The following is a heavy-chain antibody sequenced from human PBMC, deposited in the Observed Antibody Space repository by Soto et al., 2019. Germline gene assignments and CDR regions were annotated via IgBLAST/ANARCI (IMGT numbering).Heavy chain of an antibody. D-gene: IGHD1-7*01. J-gene: IGHJ2*01. CDR2: IYYSGST. CDR3: ARGFETGYNWNWDGTDSYWYFDL. Sequence: SETLSLTCTVSGVSISSGDYYWSWIRQPPGKGLEWIGYIYYSGSTYYNPSLKSRVTISVDTSKNQFSLKLSSVTAADTAVYYCARGFETGYNWNWDGTDSYWYFDLWGRGTLVTVSS. V-gene: IGHV4-30-4*01. CDR1: GVSISSGDYY.